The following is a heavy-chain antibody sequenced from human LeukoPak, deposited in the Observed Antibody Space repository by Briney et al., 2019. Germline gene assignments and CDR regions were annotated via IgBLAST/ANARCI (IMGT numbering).Heavy chain of an antibody. V-gene: IGHV3-30*04. CDR1: GFTFSSYA. CDR3: ARTYRSGWYSDYGMDV. Sequence: GGSLRLSCAASGFTFSSYAMHWVRQAPGKGLEWVAVISYDGSNKYYADSVKGRFTISRDNSKNTLYLQMNSLRAEDTAVYYCARTYRSGWYSDYGMDVWGKGTTVTVSS. J-gene: IGHJ6*04. D-gene: IGHD6-19*01. CDR2: ISYDGSNK.